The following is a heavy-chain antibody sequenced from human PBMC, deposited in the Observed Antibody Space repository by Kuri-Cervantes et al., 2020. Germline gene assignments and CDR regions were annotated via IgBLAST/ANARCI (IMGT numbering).Heavy chain of an antibody. CDR1: GFTFRSYR. CDR2: IYHSGST. V-gene: IGHV4-38-2*01. J-gene: IGHJ4*02. Sequence: GSLRLSCAASGFTFRSYRANWVRQAPGKGLEWIGSIYHSGSTYYNPSLKSRVTISVDTSKNQFSLKLNSVTAADTAAYYCAGGYSSGWFFYWGQGTLVTVSS. CDR3: AGGYSSGWFFY. D-gene: IGHD6-19*01.